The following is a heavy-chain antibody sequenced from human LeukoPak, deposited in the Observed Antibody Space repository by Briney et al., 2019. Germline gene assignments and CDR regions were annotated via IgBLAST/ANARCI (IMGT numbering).Heavy chain of an antibody. J-gene: IGHJ4*02. D-gene: IGHD1/OR15-1a*01. CDR2: ISYNGST. Sequence: SETLSLTCTVSGGSINSNSYYWGWIRQSPGKGLEWIGSISYNGSTYYNPSLKSRVTISVDTSKNQFSLKLSSVTSADTAVYYCARLINNRVCDNWGQGTLVTVSS. CDR1: GGSINSNSYY. V-gene: IGHV4-39*01. CDR3: ARLINNRVCDN.